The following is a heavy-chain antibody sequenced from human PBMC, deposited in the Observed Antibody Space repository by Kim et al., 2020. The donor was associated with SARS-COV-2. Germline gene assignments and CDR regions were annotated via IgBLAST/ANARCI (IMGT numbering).Heavy chain of an antibody. CDR3: ATWAYYYDSSGYFRY. D-gene: IGHD3-22*01. V-gene: IGHV1-24*01. Sequence: ASVKVSCKVSGYTLTELSMHWVRQAPGKGLEWMGGFDPEDGETIYAQKFQGRVTMTEDTSTDTAYMELSSLRSEDTAVYYCATWAYYYDSSGYFRYWGQGTLVTVSS. CDR2: FDPEDGET. J-gene: IGHJ4*02. CDR1: GYTLTELS.